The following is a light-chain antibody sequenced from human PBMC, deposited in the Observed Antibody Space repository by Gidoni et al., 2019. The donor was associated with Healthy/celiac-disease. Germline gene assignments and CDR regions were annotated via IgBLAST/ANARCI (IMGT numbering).Light chain of an antibody. CDR3: QQRSNWPRT. V-gene: IGKV3-11*01. CDR1: QSVSSY. Sequence: EIVLTQSPATLALSPGERATLTCLASQSVSSYLAWYQKPGQAPRLLIYDASNRATGIPARFSGSGSETDFTLTISSLEPEDFAVYYCQQRSNWPRTFGQGTKVEIK. CDR2: DAS. J-gene: IGKJ1*01.